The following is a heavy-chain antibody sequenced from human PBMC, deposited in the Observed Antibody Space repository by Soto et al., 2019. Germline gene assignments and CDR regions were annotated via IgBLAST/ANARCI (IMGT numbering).Heavy chain of an antibody. D-gene: IGHD6-19*01. Sequence: PGESLKISCKGSGYSFTSYWIGWVRQMPGKGLEWMGIIYPGDSDTRYSPSFQGQVTISADKSISTAYLQWSSLKASDTAMYYCATLYSSGWTNDAFDIWGQGTMVTVSS. CDR3: ATLYSSGWTNDAFDI. J-gene: IGHJ3*02. V-gene: IGHV5-51*01. CDR1: GYSFTSYW. CDR2: IYPGDSDT.